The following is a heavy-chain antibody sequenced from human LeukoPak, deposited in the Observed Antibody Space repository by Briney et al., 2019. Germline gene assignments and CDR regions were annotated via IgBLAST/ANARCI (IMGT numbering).Heavy chain of an antibody. V-gene: IGHV3-23*01. CDR2: ISGAGDNT. D-gene: IGHD6-19*01. J-gene: IGHJ4*02. CDR1: GFTFTNYA. CDR3: AKDAVAGAWGSRFDY. Sequence: GASLRLSCAASGFTFTNYAMSWVRQAPGEGLEWVSAISGAGDNTYYADSVKGRFTISRDNSKNTLYLQMNSLRAEDTAVYYCAKDAVAGAWGSRFDYWGQGTLVTVSS.